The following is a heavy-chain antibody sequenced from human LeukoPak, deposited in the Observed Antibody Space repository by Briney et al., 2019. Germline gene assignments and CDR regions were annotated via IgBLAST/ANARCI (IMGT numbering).Heavy chain of an antibody. CDR2: INHSGST. V-gene: IGHV4-34*01. D-gene: IGHD1-26*01. CDR1: GGSFSGYY. J-gene: IGHJ3*02. Sequence: SETLSLTCAVYGGSFSGYYWSWIRQPPGKGLEWIGEINHSGSTNYNPSLKSRVTISVDTSKNQFSLKLSSVTAADTAVYYCARGAREPGAFDIWGQGTMVTVSS. CDR3: ARGAREPGAFDI.